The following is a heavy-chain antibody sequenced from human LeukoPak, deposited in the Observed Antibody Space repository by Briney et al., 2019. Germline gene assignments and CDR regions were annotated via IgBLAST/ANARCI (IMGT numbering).Heavy chain of an antibody. CDR1: GFTFSSYG. CDR3: TTKQLVRGSDY. V-gene: IGHV3-15*01. J-gene: IGHJ4*02. D-gene: IGHD6-13*01. CDR2: IKSKTDGGTT. Sequence: PGGSLRLSCAASGFTFSSYGMHWVRQAPGKGLEWVGRIKSKTDGGTTDYAAPVKGRFTISRDDSKNTLYLQMNSLKTEDTAVYYCTTKQLVRGSDYWGQGTLVTVSS.